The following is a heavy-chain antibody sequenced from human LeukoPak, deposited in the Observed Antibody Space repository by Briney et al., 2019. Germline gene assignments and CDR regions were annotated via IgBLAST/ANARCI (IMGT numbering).Heavy chain of an antibody. J-gene: IGHJ4*02. CDR3: ARVSSSWYSLDY. Sequence: GGSLRLSCTASGFIFDNYAMHWVRQAPGKGLEWVAVASYDGNTKYYADSVKGRFTISRDNSKNSLYLQMNSLRAEDTAVYYCARVSSSWYSLDYWGQGTLVTVSS. CDR1: GFIFDNYA. CDR2: ASYDGNTK. D-gene: IGHD6-13*01. V-gene: IGHV3-30*04.